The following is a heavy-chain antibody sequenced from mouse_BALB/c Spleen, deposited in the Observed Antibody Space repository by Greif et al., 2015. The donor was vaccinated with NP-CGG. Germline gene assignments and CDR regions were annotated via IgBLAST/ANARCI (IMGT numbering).Heavy chain of an antibody. V-gene: IGHV5-9-3*01. CDR3: ARQSGYGSRRDWYFDV. J-gene: IGHJ1*01. CDR2: ISSGGSYT. Sequence: EVMLVESGGGLVKPGGSLKLSCAASGFTFSSYAMSWVRQTPEKRLEWVATISSGGSYTYYPDSVKGRFTISRDNAKNTLYLQMSSLRSEDTAMYYCARQSGYGSRRDWYFDVWGAGTTVTVSS. D-gene: IGHD1-1*01. CDR1: GFTFSSYA.